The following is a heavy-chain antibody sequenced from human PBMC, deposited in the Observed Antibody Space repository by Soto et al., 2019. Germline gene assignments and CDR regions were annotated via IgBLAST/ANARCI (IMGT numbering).Heavy chain of an antibody. CDR3: ARYFWSGYLGVPFRYHYRDV. V-gene: IGHV3-33*01. Sequence: PGGSLRLSCAASGFTFSSYGMHWVRQAPGKGLEWVAVIWYDGSNKYYADSVKGRFTISRDNSKNTLYLQMNSLRAEDTAVYYWARYFWSGYLGVPFRYHYRDVWGKGTTVTVSS. CDR2: IWYDGSNK. CDR1: GFTFSSYG. J-gene: IGHJ6*03. D-gene: IGHD3-3*01.